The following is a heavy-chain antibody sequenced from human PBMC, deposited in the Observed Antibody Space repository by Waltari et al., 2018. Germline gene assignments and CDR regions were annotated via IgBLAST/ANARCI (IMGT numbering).Heavy chain of an antibody. CDR3: ARHRGSPGYYYGMDV. J-gene: IGHJ6*02. CDR1: GYRFPTNW. Sequence: EVQLVQSGAAVKKPVESLRISCQGSGYRFPTNWIDGVREVPGKGLEWRGIFYPGDSETRYSPSFQGQVTISADKSISTAYLQWSSLKASDTAMYYCARHRGSPGYYYGMDVWGQGTMVTVSS. CDR2: FYPGDSET. D-gene: IGHD1-26*01. V-gene: IGHV5-51*01.